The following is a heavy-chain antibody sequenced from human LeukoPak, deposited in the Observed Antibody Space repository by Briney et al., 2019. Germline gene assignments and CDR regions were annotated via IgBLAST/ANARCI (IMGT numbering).Heavy chain of an antibody. D-gene: IGHD3-3*01. CDR2: IKSKTDGGTT. Sequence: GGSLRLSCAASGFTFSNAWMSWVRQAPGKGLEWVGRIKSKTDGGTTDYAAPVKGRFTISRVDSKNTLYLQMNSLKTEDTAVYYCTTTRRFLEWNSLDYWGQGTLVTVSS. CDR3: TTTRRFLEWNSLDY. V-gene: IGHV3-15*01. J-gene: IGHJ4*02. CDR1: GFTFSNAW.